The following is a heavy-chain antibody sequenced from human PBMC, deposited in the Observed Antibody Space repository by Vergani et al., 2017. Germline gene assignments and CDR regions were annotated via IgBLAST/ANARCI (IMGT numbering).Heavy chain of an antibody. CDR2: FNPSGGRT. CDR3: AGPRGNDFWSGYQLDY. D-gene: IGHD3-3*01. Sequence: QVQLVQSGAEVKKPGASVKVSCKASGDTFISYYIHWVRQAPGQGLEWMGIFNPSGGRTSYAQKFQGRVTMTRDTSTSAVYMELSSLRSEDTAVYYCAGPRGNDFWSGYQLDYWGQGTLVTVSS. CDR1: GDTFISYY. V-gene: IGHV1-46*01. J-gene: IGHJ4*02.